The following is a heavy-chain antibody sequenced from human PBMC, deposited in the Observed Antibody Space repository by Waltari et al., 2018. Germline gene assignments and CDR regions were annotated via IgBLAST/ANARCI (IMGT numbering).Heavy chain of an antibody. CDR3: ARGGYAHYYFDY. V-gene: IGHV3-30-3*01. D-gene: IGHD3-16*01. CDR2: ISYDGSNK. Sequence: QVQLVESGGGVVQPGRSLRPSCAASGFPFSSFAMPWVRQAPGKGLEWVAVISYDGSNKYYADSVKGRFTISRDNSKNTLYLQMNSLRAEDTAVYYCARGGYAHYYFDYWGQGTLVTVSS. J-gene: IGHJ4*02. CDR1: GFPFSSFA.